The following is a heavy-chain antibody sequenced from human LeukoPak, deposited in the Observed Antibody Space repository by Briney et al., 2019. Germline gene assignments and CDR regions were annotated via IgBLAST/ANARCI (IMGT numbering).Heavy chain of an antibody. CDR3: ARSTAEGNWYFDL. V-gene: IGHV4-4*07. D-gene: IGHD6-19*01. J-gene: IGHJ2*01. CDR1: GGSFGTYY. CDR2: LSPSGTT. Sequence: SETLSLTCTVSGGSFGTYYWTWVRQSAGKGLEWIGRLSPSGTTNYSPSLKNRVSVSGDTSKRQFSLSLRSVTAADTAMYYCARSTAEGNWYFDLWGRGTLVIVSS.